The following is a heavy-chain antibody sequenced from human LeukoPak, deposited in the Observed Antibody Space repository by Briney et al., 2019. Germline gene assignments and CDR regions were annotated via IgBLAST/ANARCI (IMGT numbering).Heavy chain of an antibody. CDR1: GFTFDDYA. Sequence: GGSLRLSCAASGFTFDDYAMHWVRHAPGKGLEWVSGISWNSGSIGYADSVKGRFTISRDNAKNSLYLQMNSLRAEDTALYYCAKVYSSGWYGEVYFDYWGQGTLVTVSS. CDR2: ISWNSGSI. D-gene: IGHD6-19*01. CDR3: AKVYSSGWYGEVYFDY. V-gene: IGHV3-9*01. J-gene: IGHJ4*02.